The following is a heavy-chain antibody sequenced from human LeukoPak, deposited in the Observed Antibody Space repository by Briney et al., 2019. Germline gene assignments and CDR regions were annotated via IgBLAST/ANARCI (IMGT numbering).Heavy chain of an antibody. CDR3: ARKEVRGVDYYYGMDV. J-gene: IGHJ6*02. CDR1: GYTFTSYD. Sequence: ASVKVSCKASGYTFTSYDINWVRQATGQGLEWMGWMNPNSGNTGYAQEFQGRVTMTRNTSISTAYMELSSLRSEDTAVYYCARKEVRGVDYYYGMDVWGQGTTVTVSS. D-gene: IGHD3-10*01. CDR2: MNPNSGNT. V-gene: IGHV1-8*01.